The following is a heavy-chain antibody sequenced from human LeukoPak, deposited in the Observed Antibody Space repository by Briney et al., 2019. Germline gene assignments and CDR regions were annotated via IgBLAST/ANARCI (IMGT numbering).Heavy chain of an antibody. D-gene: IGHD1-26*01. V-gene: IGHV5-51*01. J-gene: IGHJ3*02. CDR1: GYGFIGYW. CDR2: IYPGDSHT. Sequence: RWGSLKISCKGSGYGFIGYWIAWVRQMPGKDLEWMGIIYPGDSHTIYRPSFQGQVTISVDKSTSTAYLQWSSLQASDTATYYCARRGVGHVLDIWGRGTMVAVSS. CDR3: ARRGVGHVLDI.